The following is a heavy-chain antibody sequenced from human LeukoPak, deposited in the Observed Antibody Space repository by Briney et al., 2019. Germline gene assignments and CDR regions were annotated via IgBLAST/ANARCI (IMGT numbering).Heavy chain of an antibody. Sequence: SVKLSYKPSGGTVSSYAISWVRQAPGQGLEWRGRIIPILGIENCAQKFQGRVTITADKSTSTAYMELSSLRSEDTAVYYCARGYCSSTSCYAPIDYWGQGTLVTVSS. CDR3: ARGYCSSTSCYAPIDY. CDR1: GGTVSSYA. CDR2: IIPILGIE. D-gene: IGHD2-2*01. V-gene: IGHV1-69*04. J-gene: IGHJ4*02.